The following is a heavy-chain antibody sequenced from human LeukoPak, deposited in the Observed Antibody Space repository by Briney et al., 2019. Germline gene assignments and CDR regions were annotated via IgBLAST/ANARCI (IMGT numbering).Heavy chain of an antibody. D-gene: IGHD2-15*01. CDR3: ARGYCSGGSCYKYYYYYYGLDV. Sequence: GESLKISCKASGYTFSTYWLTWVRQMPGKGLEWMGIIWPGDSDTRYSPSFQGQVTISADKSISTAYLQWSGLKASDTAIYYCARGYCSGGSCYKYYYYYYGLDVWGQGTTVTVSS. CDR1: GYTFSTYW. J-gene: IGHJ6*02. CDR2: IWPGDSDT. V-gene: IGHV5-51*01.